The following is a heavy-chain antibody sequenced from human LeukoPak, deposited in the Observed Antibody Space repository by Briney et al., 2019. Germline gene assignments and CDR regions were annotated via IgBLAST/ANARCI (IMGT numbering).Heavy chain of an antibody. CDR1: SGSFSGSY. J-gene: IGHJ4*02. CDR3: ARERNRWELLLSHFDY. CDR2: INHSGST. Sequence: PSETLSLTCAVYSGSFSGSYWSWIRQPPGKGLEWIGEINHSGSTNYNPSLKSRVTISVDTSKNQFSLKLSSVTAADTAVYYCARERNRWELLLSHFDYWGQGTLVTVSS. D-gene: IGHD3-10*01. V-gene: IGHV4-34*01.